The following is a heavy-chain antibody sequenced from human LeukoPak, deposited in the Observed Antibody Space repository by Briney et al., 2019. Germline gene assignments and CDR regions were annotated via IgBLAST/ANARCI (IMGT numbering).Heavy chain of an antibody. CDR1: GFTFSSYS. J-gene: IGHJ4*02. Sequence: GGSLRLSCAASGFTFSSYSMNWVRQAPGKGLEWVSSISSSSSYIYYADSVKGRFTISRDNAKNSLYLQMNSLRAEDTAVYYCARYRYYYGSGSYSSDYWGQGTLVTVSS. V-gene: IGHV3-21*01. CDR3: ARYRYYYGSGSYSSDY. D-gene: IGHD3-10*01. CDR2: ISSSSSYI.